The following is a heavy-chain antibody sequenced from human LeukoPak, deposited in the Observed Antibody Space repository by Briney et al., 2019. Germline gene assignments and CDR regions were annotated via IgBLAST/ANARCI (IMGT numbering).Heavy chain of an antibody. D-gene: IGHD1-14*01. V-gene: IGHV3-7*01. CDR1: GFTFSSYW. CDR3: ARGNRGLSPDY. J-gene: IGHJ4*02. Sequence: GSLRLSCAASGFTFSSYWMSWVRQAPGKGLEWVANIKQDGSEKYYVDSVKGRFTISRDNAKNSLYLQMDSLRDEDTAVYYCARGNRGLSPDYWGQGTLVTVSS. CDR2: IKQDGSEK.